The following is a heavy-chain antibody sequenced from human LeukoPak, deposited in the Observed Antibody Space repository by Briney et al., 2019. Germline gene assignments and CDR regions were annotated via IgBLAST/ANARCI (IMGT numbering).Heavy chain of an antibody. J-gene: IGHJ6*03. D-gene: IGHD1-26*01. Sequence: PGGSQRLSCAASGFTFDDYAMHWVRQAPGKGLEWVSLISGDGGSTYYADSVKGRFTISKDNSKNSLYLRMNSLRTEDTALYYCATQTRSGSYYFYYYYMDVWGKGTTVTVSS. V-gene: IGHV3-43*02. CDR1: GFTFDDYA. CDR3: ATQTRSGSYYFYYYYMDV. CDR2: ISGDGGST.